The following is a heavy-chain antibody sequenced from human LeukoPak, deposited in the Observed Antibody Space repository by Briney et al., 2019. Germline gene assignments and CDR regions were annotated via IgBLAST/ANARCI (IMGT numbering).Heavy chain of an antibody. CDR2: IIPIFGTA. CDR3: ARGGGIAARLYRFDP. D-gene: IGHD6-6*01. V-gene: IGHV1-69*05. CDR1: GGTSSSYA. Sequence: SVKVSCKASGGTSSSYAISWVRQAPGQGLEWMGGIIPIFGTANYAQKFQGRVTITTDESTSTAYMELSSLRSEDTAVYCCARGGGIAARLYRFDPWGQGTLVTVSS. J-gene: IGHJ5*02.